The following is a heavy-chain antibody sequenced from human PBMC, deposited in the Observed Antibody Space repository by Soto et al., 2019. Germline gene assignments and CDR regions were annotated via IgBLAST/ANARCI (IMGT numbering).Heavy chain of an antibody. CDR3: ASHSFYYDSSGYYPPLGY. CDR2: IIPIFGTQ. V-gene: IGHV1-69*13. D-gene: IGHD3-22*01. J-gene: IGHJ4*02. CDR1: GCTFRTYA. Sequence: VKVSCKXSGCTFRTYAINWVGQAGGRGLEWMGGIIPIFGTQKYVQKFQGRVTITADESTSTAYMELSSLRYEDTAVYYCASHSFYYDSSGYYPPLGYWGQGTMVTVSS.